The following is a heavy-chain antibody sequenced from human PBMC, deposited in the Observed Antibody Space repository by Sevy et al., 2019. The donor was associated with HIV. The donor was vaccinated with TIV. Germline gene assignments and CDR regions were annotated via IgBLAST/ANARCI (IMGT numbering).Heavy chain of an antibody. CDR3: AGARYDSSGSFDALDI. CDR2: IFRNFRGVDVT. J-gene: IGHJ3*02. V-gene: IGHV3-23*01. CDR1: GFTFTSYA. D-gene: IGHD3-22*01. Sequence: GGSLRLSCTTSGFTFTSYAMNWVRQAPGKGREWVSTIFRNFRGVDVTYDADSVKGRFTISRDSSRNTLYLQMNSLRAEDTAVYYCAGARYDSSGSFDALDIWGQGTMVTVSS.